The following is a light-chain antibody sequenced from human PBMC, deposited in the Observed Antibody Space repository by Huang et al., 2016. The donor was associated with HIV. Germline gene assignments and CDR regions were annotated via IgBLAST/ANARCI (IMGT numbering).Light chain of an antibody. CDR1: QSLLRSSGYNY. J-gene: IGKJ2*01. CDR3: MQGLQTPYT. Sequence: DIVMTQSPLSLPATPGAPAFISCNSSQSLLRSSGYNYLDWYQQKPGQSPQLLIYLGSNRASGVPDRFSGIGAGTDFTLRISRVEAEDVGVYYCMQGLQTPYTFGQGTNLEIK. V-gene: IGKV2-28*01. CDR2: LGS.